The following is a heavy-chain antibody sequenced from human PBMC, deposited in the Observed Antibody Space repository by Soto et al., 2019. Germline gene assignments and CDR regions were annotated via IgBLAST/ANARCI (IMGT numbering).Heavy chain of an antibody. J-gene: IGHJ4*02. CDR1: GGSVTNSSYY. V-gene: IGHV4-39*01. Sequence: SETLSLTCTVSGGSVTNSSYYWGWTRQSPGKGLEWIGSVYYRGRSYSKSSVKSRVTISVDTSKNRFSLSLNSVTASDTAVYFCVSQRTTVPTQAYFDYWGPGALVTVSS. CDR2: VYYRGRS. D-gene: IGHD4-17*01. CDR3: VSQRTTVPTQAYFDY.